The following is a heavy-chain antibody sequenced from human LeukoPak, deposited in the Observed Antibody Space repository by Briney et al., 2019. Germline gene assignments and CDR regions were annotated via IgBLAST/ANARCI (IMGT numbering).Heavy chain of an antibody. CDR3: ASDRNVIVVDQNYYYYYGMDV. CDR2: IYYSGST. V-gene: IGHV4-61*01. Sequence: SETLSLTCTVSGGSVSSGSYYWSWIRQPPGKGLEWIGYIYYSGSTNYNPSLKSRVTISVDTSKNQFSLKLSSVTAADTAVYYCASDRNVIVVDQNYYYYYGMDVWGQGTTVTVSS. CDR1: GGSVSSGSYY. J-gene: IGHJ6*02. D-gene: IGHD3-22*01.